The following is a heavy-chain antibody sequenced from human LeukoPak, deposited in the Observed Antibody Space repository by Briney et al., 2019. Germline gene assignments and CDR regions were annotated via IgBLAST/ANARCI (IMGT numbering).Heavy chain of an antibody. CDR1: GFTFSIYS. Sequence: GGSLRLSCAASGFTFSIYSMSWVRQAPGKGLEWVSSSSGSGGSTYYADSVKGRFTISRDNSNNTLYLQMNSLRDEATAVYYCAKDRGYCSGGSCYRSFDYWGQGTLVTVSS. CDR2: SSGSGGST. V-gene: IGHV3-23*01. D-gene: IGHD2-15*01. CDR3: AKDRGYCSGGSCYRSFDY. J-gene: IGHJ4*02.